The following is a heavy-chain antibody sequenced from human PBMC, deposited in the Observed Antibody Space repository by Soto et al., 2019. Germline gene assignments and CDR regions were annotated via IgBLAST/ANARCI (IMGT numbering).Heavy chain of an antibody. CDR3: ARPLLPGELPLDAFDI. CDR1: GYSFTSYW. V-gene: IGHV5-10-1*03. D-gene: IGHD1-26*01. J-gene: IGHJ3*02. CDR2: IDPSDSYT. Sequence: EVQLVQSGAEVKKPGESLRISCKGSGYSFTSYWISWVRQMPGKGLEWMGRIDPSDSYTNYSPSFQGHVTISADKSISTAYLQWSSLKASDTAMYYCARPLLPGELPLDAFDIWGQGTMVTVSS.